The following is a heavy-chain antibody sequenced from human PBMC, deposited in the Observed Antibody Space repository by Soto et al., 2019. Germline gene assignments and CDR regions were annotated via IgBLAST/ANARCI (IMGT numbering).Heavy chain of an antibody. D-gene: IGHD5-12*01. Sequence: SETLSLTCTVSGGSISSGGYYWSWIRQHPGKGLEWIGYIYYSGSTYYNPSLKSRVTISVDTSKNQFSLKLSSVTAADTAVYYCARDQGAGGYSGYDSWYYYGMDGWGQGTTVTVSS. CDR1: GGSISSGGYY. V-gene: IGHV4-31*03. J-gene: IGHJ6*02. CDR3: ARDQGAGGYSGYDSWYYYGMDG. CDR2: IYYSGST.